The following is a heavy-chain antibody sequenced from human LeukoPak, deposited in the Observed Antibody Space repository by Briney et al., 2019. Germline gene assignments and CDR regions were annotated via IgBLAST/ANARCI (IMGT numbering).Heavy chain of an antibody. D-gene: IGHD5-12*01. CDR1: GYTFTGYY. Sequence: ASVKVSCKASGYTFTGYYMHWVRQAPGQGLEWMGWINPNSGGTNYTQKFQGWVTMTRDTSISTAYMELSRLRSDDTAVYYCARDLGYSGYEDWGQGTLVTVSS. CDR3: ARDLGYSGYED. J-gene: IGHJ4*02. CDR2: INPNSGGT. V-gene: IGHV1-2*04.